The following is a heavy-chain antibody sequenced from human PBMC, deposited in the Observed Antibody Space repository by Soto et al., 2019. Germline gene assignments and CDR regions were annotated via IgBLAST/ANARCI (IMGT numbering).Heavy chain of an antibody. CDR3: ARVDYTTVVTH. CDR2: IYYSGST. Sequence: SETLSLTCTVSGGSISGYYWIWIRQPAGKGLEWIGYIYYSGSTNYNPSLKSRVTISVDTSKNQFSLKLSSVTAADTAVYYCARVDYTTVVTHWGQGTLVTVSS. J-gene: IGHJ4*02. CDR1: GGSISGYY. D-gene: IGHD4-17*01. V-gene: IGHV4-59*01.